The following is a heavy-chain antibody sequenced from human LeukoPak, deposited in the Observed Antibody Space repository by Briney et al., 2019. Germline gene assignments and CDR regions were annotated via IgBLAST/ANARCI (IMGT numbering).Heavy chain of an antibody. CDR3: ARDHGDYFGKDY. CDR2: TWYDGSNK. D-gene: IGHD4-17*01. CDR1: GFIFSSYG. Sequence: LPGGSLRLSCAASGFIFSSYGMHWVRQAPGKGLEWVAVTWYDGSNKYYADAVKGRFTISRDNSKNTLYLQMNSLRAEDTAVYFCARDHGDYFGKDYWGQGTLVTVSS. V-gene: IGHV3-33*01. J-gene: IGHJ4*02.